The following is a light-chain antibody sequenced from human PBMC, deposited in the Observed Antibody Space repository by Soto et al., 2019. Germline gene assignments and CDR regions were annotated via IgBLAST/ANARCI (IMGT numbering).Light chain of an antibody. Sequence: SYELAQPPSVSVAPGQTARITCGGNNIGSKSVHWYQQKPGQAPVLVVDDDSDRPSGLPERFSGSNSANTATLTISRVEAGDEADYFCHVWDSSSEHVFGTGTKVTVL. J-gene: IGLJ1*01. V-gene: IGLV3-21*02. CDR1: NIGSKS. CDR2: DDS. CDR3: HVWDSSSEHV.